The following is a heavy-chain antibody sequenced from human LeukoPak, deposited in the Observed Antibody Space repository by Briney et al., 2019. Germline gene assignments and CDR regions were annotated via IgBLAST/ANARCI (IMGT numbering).Heavy chain of an antibody. Sequence: GGSLRLSCAASGFTFSSYGMHWVREAPGKGLECVAFIRYDGSNKYYADSVKGRFTISRDNSKNTLYLQMKSLRAEETAVYYCAKEFISGSYYYYMDVWGKGTTVTVSS. CDR3: AKEFISGSYYYYMDV. V-gene: IGHV3-30*02. CDR2: IRYDGSNK. CDR1: GFTFSSYG. D-gene: IGHD1-26*01. J-gene: IGHJ6*03.